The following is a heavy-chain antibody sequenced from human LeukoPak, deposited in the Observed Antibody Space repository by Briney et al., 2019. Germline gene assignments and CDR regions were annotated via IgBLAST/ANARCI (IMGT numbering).Heavy chain of an antibody. J-gene: IGHJ4*02. CDR2: IYHSGST. Sequence: KPSGTLSLTCAVSGGSISSSNWWSWVRQPPGKGLEWIGEIYHSGSTNYNPSLKSRVTISVDKSKNQFSLKLSSVTAADTAVYYCARSFFKYGSGSHYFDYWGQGTLVTVSS. V-gene: IGHV4-4*02. CDR1: GGSISSSNW. CDR3: ARSFFKYGSGSHYFDY. D-gene: IGHD3-10*01.